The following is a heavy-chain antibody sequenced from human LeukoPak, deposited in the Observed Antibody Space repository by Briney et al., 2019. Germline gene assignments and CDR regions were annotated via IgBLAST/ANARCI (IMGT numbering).Heavy chain of an antibody. Sequence: GGSLRLSCTASKFTFSHYGMQWVRQAPGRGLEWVAVISSDGSIKVYADSVKGRFTLSRDNSINTVDLQMNSLRAEDTAVYYCVKEYHSRGFGAYFDYWGQGTLVTVSS. V-gene: IGHV3-30*18. CDR1: KFTFSHYG. CDR2: ISSDGSIK. D-gene: IGHD3-16*01. CDR3: VKEYHSRGFGAYFDY. J-gene: IGHJ4*02.